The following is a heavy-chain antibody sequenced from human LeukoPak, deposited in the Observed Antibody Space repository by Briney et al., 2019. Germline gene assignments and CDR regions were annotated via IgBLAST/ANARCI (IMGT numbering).Heavy chain of an antibody. CDR2: IKQDGSKK. D-gene: IGHD3-10*02. CDR1: GFTFSSYW. CDR3: AELGITMIGGV. Sequence: GGSLRLSCAASGFTFSSYWMNWVRQAPGKGLEWVASIKQDGSKKYYVDSVKGRFTISRDNAKNSLFLQMNGLRAEDTAVYYCAELGITMIGGVWGKGTTVTISS. V-gene: IGHV3-7*01. J-gene: IGHJ6*04.